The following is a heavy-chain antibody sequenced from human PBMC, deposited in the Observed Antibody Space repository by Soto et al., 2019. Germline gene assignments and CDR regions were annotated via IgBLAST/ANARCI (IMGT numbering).Heavy chain of an antibody. CDR1: GYSFTSYW. V-gene: IGHV5-51*03. D-gene: IGHD1-26*01. J-gene: IGHJ3*02. CDR3: ARAGREWELLWVDAFDI. Sequence: EVQLVQSGAEVKKPGESLKISCKGSGYSFTSYWIGWVRQMPGKGLEWMGIIYPGDSDTRYSPSFQGQVTISAAKSISTAYLQGSSLKASDTAMYYCARAGREWELLWVDAFDIWGQGTMVTVSS. CDR2: IYPGDSDT.